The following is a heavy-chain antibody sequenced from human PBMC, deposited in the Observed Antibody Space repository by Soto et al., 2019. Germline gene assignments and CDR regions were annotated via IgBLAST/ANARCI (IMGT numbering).Heavy chain of an antibody. V-gene: IGHV1-69*06. CDR3: ARGPPHESSWFFWYDP. Sequence: QVQLVQSGAEVRMPGSSVKVSCKASGGTFSTYPINWVRQAPGQGLEWMGGIIPLFGTTNYAQKFKGRVTITGGNSTVTAYVGRSTLRVGAPAVYSWARGPPHESSWFFWYDPGAQGTLATV. CDR2: IIPLFGTT. J-gene: IGHJ5*02. CDR1: GGTFSTYP. D-gene: IGHD6-13*01.